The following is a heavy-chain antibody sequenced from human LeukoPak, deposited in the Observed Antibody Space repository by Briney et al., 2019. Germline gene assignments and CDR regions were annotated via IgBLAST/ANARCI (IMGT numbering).Heavy chain of an antibody. CDR1: GGSISSGGYY. D-gene: IGHD6-6*01. CDR2: IYHSGST. V-gene: IGHV4-30-2*01. Sequence: SETLSLTCTVSGGSISSGGYYWSWIRQPPGKGLEWIGYIYHSGSTYYNPSLKSRVTISVDRSKNQFSLKLSSVTAADTAVYYCAREMGSSSPKIDYWGQGTLVTVSS. CDR3: AREMGSSSPKIDY. J-gene: IGHJ4*02.